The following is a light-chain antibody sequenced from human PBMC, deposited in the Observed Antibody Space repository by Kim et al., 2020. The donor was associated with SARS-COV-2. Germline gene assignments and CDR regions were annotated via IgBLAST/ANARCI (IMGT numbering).Light chain of an antibody. CDR1: ENIEIW. CDR2: KAS. CDR3: QQYKSLYT. J-gene: IGKJ2*01. Sequence: LSASVGDRVAITCRASENIEIWLAWYQVKPGKAPKALIYKASTLESEVPSRFSGRGSGTEFTLTISSLQPEDFATYYCQQYKSLYTFGQGTKLEI. V-gene: IGKV1-5*03.